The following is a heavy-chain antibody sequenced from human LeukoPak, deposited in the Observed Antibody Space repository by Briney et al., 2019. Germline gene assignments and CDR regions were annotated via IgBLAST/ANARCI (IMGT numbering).Heavy chain of an antibody. CDR1: GYRFPRYW. CDR3: ARRIGSGWYDY. Sequence: GESLKISCKGSGYRFPRYWIGWVRQMPGKGVEWLGIINLGDSDTRYSPSFQGQVTISADKSISTANLQWSSLKASDTAMYYCARRIGSGWYDYWGQGTLVTVSS. V-gene: IGHV5-51*01. CDR2: INLGDSDT. D-gene: IGHD6-19*01. J-gene: IGHJ4*02.